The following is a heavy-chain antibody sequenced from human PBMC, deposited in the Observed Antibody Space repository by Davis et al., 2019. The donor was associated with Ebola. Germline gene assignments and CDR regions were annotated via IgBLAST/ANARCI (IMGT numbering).Heavy chain of an antibody. D-gene: IGHD2-15*01. Sequence: SETLSLTCTVSGGSISSYYWSWIRQPPGKGLEWIGYISYSGSTNYNPSLKSRVTISVDKSKNQFSLKLSSVTAADTAVYYCARHIFRGVVAARFDYWGQGTLVTVSS. CDR1: GGSISSYY. CDR2: ISYSGST. CDR3: ARHIFRGVVAARFDY. J-gene: IGHJ4*02. V-gene: IGHV4-59*08.